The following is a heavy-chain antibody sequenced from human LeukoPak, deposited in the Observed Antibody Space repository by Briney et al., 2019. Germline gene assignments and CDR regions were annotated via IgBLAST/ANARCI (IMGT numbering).Heavy chain of an antibody. CDR3: AKDGGDTAMVAGFDY. CDR1: GFTFSGYA. D-gene: IGHD5-18*01. V-gene: IGHV3-30*04. Sequence: PGGSLRLSCAASGFTFSGYAMHWVRQAPGKGLEWVAVISYDGSNKYYADSVKGRFTISRDNSKNTLYLQMNSLRAEDTAVYYCAKDGGDTAMVAGFDYWGQGTLVTVSS. CDR2: ISYDGSNK. J-gene: IGHJ4*02.